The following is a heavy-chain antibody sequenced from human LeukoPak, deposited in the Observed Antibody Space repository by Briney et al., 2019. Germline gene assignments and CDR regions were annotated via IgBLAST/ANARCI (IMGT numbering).Heavy chain of an antibody. J-gene: IGHJ4*02. CDR3: VVGYCSSTSCSYFDY. Sequence: TLSLTCTVSGGSISSGGYYWSWIRQPPGKGLEWIGYIYHSGSTYYNPSLKSRVTISVDRSKNQFSLKLSSVTAADTAVYYCVVGYCSSTSCSYFDYWGQGTLVTVSS. V-gene: IGHV4-30-2*01. D-gene: IGHD2-2*03. CDR1: GGSISSGGYY. CDR2: IYHSGST.